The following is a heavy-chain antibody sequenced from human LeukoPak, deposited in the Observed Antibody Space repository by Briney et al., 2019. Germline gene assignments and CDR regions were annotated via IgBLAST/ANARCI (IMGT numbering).Heavy chain of an antibody. CDR2: MNPNSGNT. Sequence: GASVKVSCKASGYTFTSYDINWVRQATGQGLEWMGWMNPNSGNTGYAQKFQGRVTMTRNTSISTAYMELSSLRSEDTAVYYCAREGYYGSGRDNDMDVWGQGTTVTVSS. CDR3: AREGYYGSGRDNDMDV. D-gene: IGHD3-10*01. V-gene: IGHV1-8*01. CDR1: GYTFTSYD. J-gene: IGHJ6*02.